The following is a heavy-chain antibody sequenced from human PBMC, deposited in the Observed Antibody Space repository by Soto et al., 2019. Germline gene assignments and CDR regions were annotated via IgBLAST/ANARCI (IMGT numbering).Heavy chain of an antibody. V-gene: IGHV4-34*01. Sequence: QVQLQQWGAGLLKPSETLSLTCAMYGGSFSGYYWSWIRQPPGKGLEWIGEINHSGSPNYNPSLKSRVSISVDTSKNQWSLKLSSVTAADTAVYYCARGGKGMGFDYWGQGTLVTVSS. J-gene: IGHJ4*02. D-gene: IGHD1-26*01. CDR2: INHSGSP. CDR1: GGSFSGYY. CDR3: ARGGKGMGFDY.